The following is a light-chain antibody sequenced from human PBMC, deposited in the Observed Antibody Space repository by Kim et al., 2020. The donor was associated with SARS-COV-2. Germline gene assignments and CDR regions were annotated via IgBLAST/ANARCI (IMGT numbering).Light chain of an antibody. J-gene: IGKJ1*01. Sequence: ESTGDRVTIACRASQDISSYLAWYQQKPGKAPNLLIYSTSTLQGGVPSRFSGSGSGTDFTLTISCLQSDDFATYYCQQYYSYPRTFGQGTKVEIK. CDR1: QDISSY. V-gene: IGKV1-8*01. CDR3: QQYYSYPRT. CDR2: STS.